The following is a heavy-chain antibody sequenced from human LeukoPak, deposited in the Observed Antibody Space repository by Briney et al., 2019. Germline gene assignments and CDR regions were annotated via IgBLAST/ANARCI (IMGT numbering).Heavy chain of an antibody. CDR1: GYTFTCYY. Sequence: ASVKVSCKASGYTFTCYYMHWVRQAPGQGLEWMGWINPNSGGTNYAQKFQGRVTMTRYTSISTAYMELSRLRSDDTAVYYCARGVMITFGGEYNWFDPWGQGTLVTVSS. J-gene: IGHJ5*02. CDR3: ARGVMITFGGEYNWFDP. V-gene: IGHV1-2*02. D-gene: IGHD3-16*01. CDR2: INPNSGGT.